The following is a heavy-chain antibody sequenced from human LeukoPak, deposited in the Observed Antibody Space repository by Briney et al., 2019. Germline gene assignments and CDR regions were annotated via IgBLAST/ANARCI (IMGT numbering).Heavy chain of an antibody. CDR2: ISGTGSST. CDR3: AKASVAIPQYCNS. J-gene: IGHJ5*02. D-gene: IGHD2-2*02. Sequence: PGGSLRLSCAASRFTFSSYAMSWVRQAPGKGLEWVSTISGTGSSTYYADSAKGRFTISRDNSKDTLFLQLNSLTAADTAMYFCAKASVAIPQYCNSWGQGTLVTVSS. V-gene: IGHV3-23*01. CDR1: RFTFSSYA.